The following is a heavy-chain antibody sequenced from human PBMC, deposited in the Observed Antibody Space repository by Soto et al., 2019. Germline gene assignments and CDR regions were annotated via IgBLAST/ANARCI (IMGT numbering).Heavy chain of an antibody. CDR3: ARDKDRLQLGGNYYDIFDV. Sequence: QVQLVQSGAEVKKPGYSVKVSCKASGVTFSTSAISWVRQATGQGLEWVGGILPVFTTPDYAKNFQGRVTVTEDESRRTAKLDLTSLRAEDTAVYYCARDKDRLQLGGNYYDIFDVCGPGTAIDVSS. J-gene: IGHJ6*02. CDR2: ILPVFTTP. CDR1: GVTFSTSA. V-gene: IGHV1-69*12. D-gene: IGHD1-1*01.